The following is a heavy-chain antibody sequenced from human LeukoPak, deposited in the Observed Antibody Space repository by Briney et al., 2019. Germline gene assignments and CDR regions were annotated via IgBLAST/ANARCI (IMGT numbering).Heavy chain of an antibody. V-gene: IGHV3-30*02. CDR3: ASMITFGGVIAL. Sequence: PGGSLRLSCAASGFTVSSNYMSWVRQAPGKGLEWVAFIRSDGSNKDYADSVKGRFTISRDNSKNTLYLQMNSLRDEDSAVYYCASMITFGGVIALWGQGTLVTVSS. CDR2: IRSDGSNK. CDR1: GFTVSSNY. J-gene: IGHJ4*02. D-gene: IGHD3-16*02.